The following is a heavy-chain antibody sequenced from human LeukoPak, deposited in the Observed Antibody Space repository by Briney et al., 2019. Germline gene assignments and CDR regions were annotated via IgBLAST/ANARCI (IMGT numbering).Heavy chain of an antibody. D-gene: IGHD2-2*01. V-gene: IGHV3-33*06. J-gene: IGHJ5*02. CDR2: IWYDGSNK. Sequence: GGSLRLSCAASGFTFSSYGMHWVRQAPGKGLEGVAVIWYDGSNKYYADSVKGRFTISRDNSKNTLYLQMNSLRAEDTAVYYCAKGEGYCSSTSCSNNWFDPWGQGTLVTVSS. CDR3: AKGEGYCSSTSCSNNWFDP. CDR1: GFTFSSYG.